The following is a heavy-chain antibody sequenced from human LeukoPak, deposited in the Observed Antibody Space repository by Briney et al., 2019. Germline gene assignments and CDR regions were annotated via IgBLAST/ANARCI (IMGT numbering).Heavy chain of an antibody. CDR3: ARGIKGSTSYYYYYYMDV. Sequence: GSLRLSCAASGFTVSSNYMSWVRQAPGKGLEWIGYIYYSGNTNYNPSLKSRVTISVDTSKNQFSLKLSSVTAADTAVYYCARGIKGSTSYYYYYYMDVWGKGTTVTVSS. CDR1: GFTVSSNY. CDR2: IYYSGNT. V-gene: IGHV4-59*02. D-gene: IGHD2-2*01. J-gene: IGHJ6*03.